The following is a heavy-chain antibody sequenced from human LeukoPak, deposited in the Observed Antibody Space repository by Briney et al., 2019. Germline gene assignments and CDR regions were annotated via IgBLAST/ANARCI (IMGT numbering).Heavy chain of an antibody. CDR3: ARVGPTGTTFAFDI. J-gene: IGHJ3*02. V-gene: IGHV3-21*01. Sequence: GGSLRLSCAASGFTFSSYSMNWVRQAPGKGLEWVSSISSSSSYIYYADSVKGRFTISRDNAKNSLYLQMNSLRAEDTAVYYCARVGPTGTTFAFDIWGQGTMVTVSS. CDR1: GFTFSSYS. CDR2: ISSSSSYI. D-gene: IGHD1-7*01.